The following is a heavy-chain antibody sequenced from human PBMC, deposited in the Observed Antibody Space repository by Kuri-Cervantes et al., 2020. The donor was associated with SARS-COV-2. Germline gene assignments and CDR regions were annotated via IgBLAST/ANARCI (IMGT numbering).Heavy chain of an antibody. CDR1: GDSISSSTYY. V-gene: IGHV4-39*01. CDR2: IYYSGST. CDR3: LVATMEFRFDY. D-gene: IGHD5-12*01. J-gene: IGHJ4*02. Sequence: SETLSLTCTVSGDSISSSTYYWGWIRQPPGKGLEWIGSIYYSGSTYYNPSLKSRVTISVDTSKNQFSLKLSSVTAADTAVYYCLVATMEFRFDYWDQGTLVTVSS.